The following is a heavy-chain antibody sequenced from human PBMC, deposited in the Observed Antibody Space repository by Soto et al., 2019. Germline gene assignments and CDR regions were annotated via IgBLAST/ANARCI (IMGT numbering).Heavy chain of an antibody. CDR2: IGYSGDST. CDR3: AKDPFHGQLYNWFDP. Sequence: PGGSLRLSCAASGFTFSSNAMSWVRQAPGKGLEWVSAIGYSGDSTDYADSVKGRFTISRDNSKNTLYLQMNSLRAEDTAVYYCAKDPFHGQLYNWFDPWGQGTLVTAPQ. J-gene: IGHJ5*02. V-gene: IGHV3-23*01. D-gene: IGHD6-6*01. CDR1: GFTFSSNA.